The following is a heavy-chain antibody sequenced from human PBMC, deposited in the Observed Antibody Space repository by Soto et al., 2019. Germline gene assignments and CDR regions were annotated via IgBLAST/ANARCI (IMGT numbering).Heavy chain of an antibody. Sequence: ETLSLTCAVSGYAIRNGFFWGWFRQPPGKGLEWIGNIYRSGTTYYNPSLKTRVTISVDTSKNQFSLRLSSVTAADTAVYYCARVRQGCSSTSCYFDPWGQGTLVTVSS. D-gene: IGHD2-2*01. J-gene: IGHJ5*02. CDR3: ARVRQGCSSTSCYFDP. V-gene: IGHV4-38-2*01. CDR1: GYAIRNGFF. CDR2: IYRSGTT.